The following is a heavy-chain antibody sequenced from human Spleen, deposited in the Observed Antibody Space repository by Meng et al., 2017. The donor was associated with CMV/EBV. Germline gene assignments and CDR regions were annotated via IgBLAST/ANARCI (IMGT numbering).Heavy chain of an antibody. CDR2: IYSGGTT. J-gene: IGHJ4*02. D-gene: IGHD3-10*01. V-gene: IGHV3-66*02. CDR1: GITVSSSY. CDR3: AREGRDLDY. Sequence: GESLKISCAASGITVSSSYMNWVRQAPGKGLEWVSAIYSGGTTYYADSVKGRFTISRDNSKSTVYLQMNSLRTDDTAVYYCAREGRDLDYWGQGTLVTVSS.